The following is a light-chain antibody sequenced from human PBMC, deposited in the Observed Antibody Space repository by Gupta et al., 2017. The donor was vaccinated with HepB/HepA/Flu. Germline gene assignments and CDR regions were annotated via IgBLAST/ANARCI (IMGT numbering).Light chain of an antibody. CDR1: SLRSYY. Sequence: SSELTLAPAVSVALGQTVRITCQGDSLRSYYASWYQQKPGQAPVLVMYGKNNRPSGIPDRFSGSSSGNTAPLTITGAQAEDEADYYCNSRDSSGNHVVFGGGTKLTVL. CDR2: GKN. CDR3: NSRDSSGNHVV. V-gene: IGLV3-19*01. J-gene: IGLJ2*01.